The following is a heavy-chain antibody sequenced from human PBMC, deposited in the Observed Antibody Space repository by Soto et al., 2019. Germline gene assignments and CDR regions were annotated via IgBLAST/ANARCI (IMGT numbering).Heavy chain of an antibody. CDR2: IYPGDSDT. J-gene: IGHJ6*02. V-gene: IGHV5-51*01. CDR3: ARHELEVRGGGGMDV. Sequence: PGESLKISCKGSGYSFTSYWIGWVRQMPGKGLEWMGIIYPGDSDTRYSPSFQGQVTISADKSISTAYLQWSSLKASDTAMYYCARHELEVRGGGGMDVWGQGTTVTVSS. D-gene: IGHD3-10*01. CDR1: GYSFTSYW.